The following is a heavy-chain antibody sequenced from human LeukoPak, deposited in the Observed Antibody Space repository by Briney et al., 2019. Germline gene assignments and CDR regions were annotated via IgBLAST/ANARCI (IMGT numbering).Heavy chain of an antibody. CDR1: GFTFSNYA. V-gene: IGHV3-23*01. D-gene: IGHD3-9*01. CDR2: ILGSGGST. J-gene: IGHJ4*02. Sequence: GGSLRLSCAASGFTFSNYAMSWVRQAPGKGLEWVSAILGSGGSTYYADSVKGRFTVSRDNSKSTLYLQMNSLRAEDTALYYCAKWGDYDVLTGYYVPDYWGQGTLVAVSS. CDR3: AKWGDYDVLTGYYVPDY.